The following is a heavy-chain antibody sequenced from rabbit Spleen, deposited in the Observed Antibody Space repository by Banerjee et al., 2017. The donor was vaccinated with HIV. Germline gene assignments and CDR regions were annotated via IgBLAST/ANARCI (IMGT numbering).Heavy chain of an antibody. V-gene: IGHV1S45*01. CDR2: INAVTGKA. D-gene: IGHD8-1*01. CDR3: ARDTGSSFSSYGMDL. CDR1: GVSFSNKAV. J-gene: IGHJ6*01. Sequence: EQLEESGGGLVKPEGSLTLTCKASGVSFSNKAVMCWVRQAPGKGLQWIACINAVTGKAVYATWAKGRFTFSKTSSTTVTLKMTSLTAADTATYFCARDTGSSFSSYGMDLWGQGTLVTVS.